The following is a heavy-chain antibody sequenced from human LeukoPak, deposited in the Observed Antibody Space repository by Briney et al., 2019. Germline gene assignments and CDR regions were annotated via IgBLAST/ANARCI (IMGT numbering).Heavy chain of an antibody. J-gene: IGHJ5*02. CDR2: FDPEDGET. V-gene: IGHV1-24*01. CDR3: ARDFGSNNHCP. D-gene: IGHD1-14*01. Sequence: ASVKVFCKVSGYTLTELSMHWVRQAPGKGLEWMGGFDPEDGETIYAQKLQGRVTMTEDTSISTAYMELSRLRSDDTAVYYCARDFGSNNHCPWGQGTLVTVSS. CDR1: GYTLTELS.